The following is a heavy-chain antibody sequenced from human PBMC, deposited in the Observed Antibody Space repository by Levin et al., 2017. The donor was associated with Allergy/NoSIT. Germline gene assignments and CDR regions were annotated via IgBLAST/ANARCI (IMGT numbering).Heavy chain of an antibody. Sequence: GGSLRLSCAASGFTFSVYWMSWVRQAPGKGLEWVANIKQDGSEKYYVDSVKGRFTISRDNAKNSLYLQMNSLRVEDTAVYYCASELAYSSSPSSGMDVWGQGTTVTVSS. CDR2: IKQDGSEK. V-gene: IGHV3-7*01. CDR1: GFTFSVYW. J-gene: IGHJ6*02. CDR3: ASELAYSSSPSSGMDV. D-gene: IGHD6-19*01.